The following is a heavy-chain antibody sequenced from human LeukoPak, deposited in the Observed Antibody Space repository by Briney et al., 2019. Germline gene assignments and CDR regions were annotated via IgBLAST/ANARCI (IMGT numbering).Heavy chain of an antibody. J-gene: IGHJ4*02. Sequence: SQTLSLTCAISGDTVSSNGAAWNWIRQSPSRGLEWLGRTYYRSKWYNDYALSVKSRITINPDTSKNQFSLQLNSVNPEDTAVYYGARDLLYSLDFWGQGTLVTVSS. CDR3: ARDLLYSLDF. CDR1: GDTVSSNGAA. CDR2: TYYRSKWYN. D-gene: IGHD5-12*01. V-gene: IGHV6-1*01.